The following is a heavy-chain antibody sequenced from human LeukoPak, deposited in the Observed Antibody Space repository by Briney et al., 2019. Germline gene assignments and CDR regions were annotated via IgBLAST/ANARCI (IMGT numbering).Heavy chain of an antibody. CDR1: GFTFSSYA. Sequence: PGGSLRLSCAASGFTFSSYAMSWVRQAPGKGLEWVSAISGSGGSTYYADSVKGRFTISRDNSKNTLYLQMNSLRAEDTAVYYCASLGGIYYYDSSGYWTYWGQGTLVTVSS. D-gene: IGHD3-22*01. CDR2: ISGSGGST. CDR3: ASLGGIYYYDSSGYWTY. V-gene: IGHV3-23*01. J-gene: IGHJ4*02.